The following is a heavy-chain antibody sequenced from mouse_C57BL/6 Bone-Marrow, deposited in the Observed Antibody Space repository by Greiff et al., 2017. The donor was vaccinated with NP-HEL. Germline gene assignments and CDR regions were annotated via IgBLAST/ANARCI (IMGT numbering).Heavy chain of an antibody. CDR2: INSDGGST. Sequence: EVNVVDSGGGLVQPGESLKLSCESNEYEFPSHDMSWVRKTPEKRLELVAAINSDGGSTYYPDTMERRFIISRDNTKKTLYLQMSSLRSEDTALYYCARHPPTVVASGDYWGQGTTLTVSS. J-gene: IGHJ2*01. CDR3: ARHPPTVVASGDY. CDR1: EYEFPSHD. D-gene: IGHD1-1*01. V-gene: IGHV5-2*01.